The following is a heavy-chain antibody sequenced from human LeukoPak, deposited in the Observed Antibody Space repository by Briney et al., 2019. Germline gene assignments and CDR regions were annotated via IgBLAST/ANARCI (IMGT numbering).Heavy chain of an antibody. Sequence: PGGSLRLSCAASGFTFSSYGMHWVRQAPGKGLECVAVISYDGSNKYYADSVKGRFTISRDNSKNTLYLQMNSLRAEDTAVYYCASRTGYSSGDGAFDIWGQGTMVTVSS. J-gene: IGHJ3*02. CDR2: ISYDGSNK. CDR3: ASRTGYSSGDGAFDI. D-gene: IGHD6-19*01. CDR1: GFTFSSYG. V-gene: IGHV3-30*03.